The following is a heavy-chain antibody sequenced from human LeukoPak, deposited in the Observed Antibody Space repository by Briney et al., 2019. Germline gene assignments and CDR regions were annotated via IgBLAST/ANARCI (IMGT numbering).Heavy chain of an antibody. Sequence: ASVKVSCKASGYTFTGYYVHWVRQAPGQGLEWMGRINPNSGDTNYAQKFQGRVTMTRDTSISTAYMELSRLRSEDTAVCYCARDLTAHWFDPWGQGTLVTVSS. V-gene: IGHV1-2*06. CDR2: INPNSGDT. CDR1: GYTFTGYY. J-gene: IGHJ5*02. CDR3: ARDLTAHWFDP. D-gene: IGHD3-9*01.